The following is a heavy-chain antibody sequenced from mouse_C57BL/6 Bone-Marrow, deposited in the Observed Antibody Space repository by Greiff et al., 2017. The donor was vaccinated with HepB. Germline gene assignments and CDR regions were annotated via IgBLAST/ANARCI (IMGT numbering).Heavy chain of an antibody. CDR2: ISSGGSYT. CDR3: ARVSTGTWYFDY. V-gene: IGHV5-6*02. Sequence: DVMLVESGGDLVKPGGSLKLSCAASGFTFSSYGMSWVRQTPDKRLEWVATISSGGSYTYYPDSVKGRFTISRDNAKNTLYLQMSSLKSEDTAMYYCARVSTGTWYFDYWGQGTTLTVSS. CDR1: GFTFSSYG. D-gene: IGHD4-1*02. J-gene: IGHJ2*01.